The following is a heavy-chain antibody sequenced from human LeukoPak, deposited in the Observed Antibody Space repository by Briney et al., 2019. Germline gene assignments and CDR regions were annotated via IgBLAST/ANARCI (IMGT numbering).Heavy chain of an antibody. D-gene: IGHD4-11*01. J-gene: IGHJ4*02. CDR3: ARGFPTAPGYYFDY. CDR2: INHSGST. CDR1: GGSFSGYY. Sequence: PSETLSLTCAVYGGSFSGYYWSWIRQPPGKGLEWIGEINHSGSTNYNPSLKSRVTISVDTSKNQFSLELSSVTAADTAVYYCARGFPTAPGYYFDYWGQGTLVTVSS. V-gene: IGHV4-34*01.